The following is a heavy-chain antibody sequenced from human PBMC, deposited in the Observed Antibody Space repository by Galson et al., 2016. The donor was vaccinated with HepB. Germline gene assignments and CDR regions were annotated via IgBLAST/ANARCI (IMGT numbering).Heavy chain of an antibody. D-gene: IGHD6-13*01. V-gene: IGHV1-69*13. Sequence: SVKVSCKASGGTFNSYGIIWVRQAPGQGLEWMGGMIPRLGPQNYAQKFQGRVTITADESATTAYMVLTSLKSEDTAVYYCARGEHSMTWYRLWDWGQGTLVTVSS. CDR1: GGTFNSYG. CDR3: ARGEHSMTWYRLWD. J-gene: IGHJ4*02. CDR2: MIPRLGPQ.